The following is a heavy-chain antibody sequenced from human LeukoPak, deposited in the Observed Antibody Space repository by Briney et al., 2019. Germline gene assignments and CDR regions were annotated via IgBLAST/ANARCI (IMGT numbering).Heavy chain of an antibody. J-gene: IGHJ4*02. CDR2: TYYRSKWYN. V-gene: IGHV6-1*01. CDR1: GDSVSSNSAA. CDR3: ARESTSIFDY. Sequence: SQTLSLTCAISGDSVSSNSAAWNWIRQSPPRGLEWLGRTYYRSKWYNDYAVSLKSRITINPDPSKNQFSLQLNSVTPEDTAVYYCARESTSIFDYWGQGALVTVSS.